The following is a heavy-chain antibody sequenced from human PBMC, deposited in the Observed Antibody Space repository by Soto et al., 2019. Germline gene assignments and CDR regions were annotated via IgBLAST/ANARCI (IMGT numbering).Heavy chain of an antibody. CDR3: ARGHNWNPLDY. CDR1: GFTFSSYA. V-gene: IGHV3-64*01. D-gene: IGHD1-20*01. Sequence: GGSLRLSCAASGFTFSSYAMHWVRQAPGKGLEYVSAISSNGGSTYYANSVKGRFTISRDNSKNTLYLQMGSLRAEDMAVCYCARGHNWNPLDYWGQGTLVTVSS. CDR2: ISSNGGST. J-gene: IGHJ4*02.